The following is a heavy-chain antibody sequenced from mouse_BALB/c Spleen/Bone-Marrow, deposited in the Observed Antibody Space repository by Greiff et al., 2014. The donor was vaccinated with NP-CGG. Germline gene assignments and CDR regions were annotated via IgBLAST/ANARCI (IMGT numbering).Heavy chain of an antibody. V-gene: IGHV14-3*02. CDR3: TAYAYGSSYGFAY. CDR1: GFNIKDTY. J-gene: IGHJ3*01. CDR2: IDPANGNT. D-gene: IGHD1-1*01. Sequence: EVQLQQSGAELVKPGASVKLSCTASGFNIKDTYMHWVKQRPEQGLEWIGRIDPANGNTKYDPKFQGKATITADTSSNTAYLQLSSLTSEDTAVYYCTAYAYGSSYGFAYRGEGTLLIGS.